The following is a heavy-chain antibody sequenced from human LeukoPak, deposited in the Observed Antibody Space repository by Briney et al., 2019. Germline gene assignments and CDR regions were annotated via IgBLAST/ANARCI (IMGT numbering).Heavy chain of an antibody. D-gene: IGHD1-1*01. V-gene: IGHV3-23*01. CDR1: GFTFNTYD. CDR2: ISISGDDT. CDR3: VKGNWLDN. Sequence: GGSLRLSCTVSGFTFNTYDMTWVRQAPGKGLAWVSGISISGDDTYYADSVKGRFTVSRDNSKNTLYLQMNSLRVDDTAVYYSVKGNWLDNWGQGALVTVAS. J-gene: IGHJ4*02.